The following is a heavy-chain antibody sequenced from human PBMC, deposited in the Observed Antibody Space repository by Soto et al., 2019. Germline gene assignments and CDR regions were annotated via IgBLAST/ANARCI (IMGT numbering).Heavy chain of an antibody. CDR1: GFTVSSNY. J-gene: IGHJ4*02. CDR3: ARDGPSRSRYYFDY. CDR2: IYGAAST. V-gene: IGHV3-66*01. D-gene: IGHD6-13*01. Sequence: EVQLVESGGGLVQPGGSLRLSCAASGFTVSSNYMNWVRQAPGKGLEWVSIIYGAASTYYADSVKGRFNISRDNSKNTLYLQMNSLRAEDTAVYYCARDGPSRSRYYFDYWGQGTLVTVSS.